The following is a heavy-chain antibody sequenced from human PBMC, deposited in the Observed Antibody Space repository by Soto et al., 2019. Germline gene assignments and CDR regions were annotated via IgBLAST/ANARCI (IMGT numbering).Heavy chain of an antibody. CDR1: GFTFSSYA. CDR3: ARDKSPYSSGWHNRHFDY. J-gene: IGHJ4*02. V-gene: IGHV3-30-3*01. Sequence: QVQLVESGGGVVQPGRSLRLSCAASGFTFSSYAMHWVRQAPGKGLEWVAVISYDGSNKHYADSVKGRFTISRDNSKNTXXLQMNSLRAEDTAVYYCARDKSPYSSGWHNRHFDYWGQGTLVTVSS. CDR2: ISYDGSNK. D-gene: IGHD6-19*01.